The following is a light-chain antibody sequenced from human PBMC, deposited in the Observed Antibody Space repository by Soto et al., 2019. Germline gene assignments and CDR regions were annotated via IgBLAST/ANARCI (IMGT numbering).Light chain of an antibody. CDR3: QQYYTTPPT. V-gene: IGKV4-1*01. Sequence: DIVMTQSPDSLAVSLGERATINCKSSQSVLFNSDNKNYLTWYQQKPGQPPKLLIYWASTRESWVPDRFSGSGSAPDFTLTISSLRAEDVAVYYCQQYYTTPPTFGQGTKVEIK. J-gene: IGKJ1*01. CDR1: QSVLFNSDNKNY. CDR2: WAS.